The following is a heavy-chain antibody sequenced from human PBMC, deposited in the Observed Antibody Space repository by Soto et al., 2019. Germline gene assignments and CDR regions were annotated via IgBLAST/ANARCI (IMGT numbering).Heavy chain of an antibody. Sequence: QVQLVQSGAEVKKPGSSVKVSCKASGGTFSSYTISWVRQAPGQGLEWMGRIIPILGIANYAQKFQGRVTITADKSTSTAYMELSSLRSEDTAVYYCARVDGSGSYYYCYYGMDVWGQGTTVTVSS. CDR2: IIPILGIA. J-gene: IGHJ6*02. CDR1: GGTFSSYT. CDR3: ARVDGSGSYYYCYYGMDV. V-gene: IGHV1-69*02. D-gene: IGHD3-10*01.